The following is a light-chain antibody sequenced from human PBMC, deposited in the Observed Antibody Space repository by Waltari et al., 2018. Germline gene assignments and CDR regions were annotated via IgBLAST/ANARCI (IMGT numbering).Light chain of an antibody. Sequence: DIQMTQSPSSLSAPVGDRVTITCRAGRFINNYLNWYQQKPGKAPKLLIYAASTLHSGVPSRFSGSGSGTDFTLTVSSLQADDFATYYCLQTLTTPLTFGGGTIVDIK. CDR3: LQTLTTPLT. CDR1: RFINNY. J-gene: IGKJ4*01. V-gene: IGKV1-39*01. CDR2: AAS.